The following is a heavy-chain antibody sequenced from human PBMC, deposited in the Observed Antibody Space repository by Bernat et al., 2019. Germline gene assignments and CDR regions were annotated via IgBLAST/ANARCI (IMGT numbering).Heavy chain of an antibody. J-gene: IGHJ6*03. Sequence: QVQLQESGPGLVKPSETLSLTCTVSGGSISSYYWSWIRQPPGKGLEWIGYIYYSGSTNYNPSLKSRVTISVDTSKNQFSLKLSSVTAADTAVYYCARDGYNWKYGASYYYYMDVWGKGTTVTVSS. CDR1: GGSISSYY. V-gene: IGHV4-59*01. D-gene: IGHD1-7*01. CDR2: IYYSGST. CDR3: ARDGYNWKYGASYYYYMDV.